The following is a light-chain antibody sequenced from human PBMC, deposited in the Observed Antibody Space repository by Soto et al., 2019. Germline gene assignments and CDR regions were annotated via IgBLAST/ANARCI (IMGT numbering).Light chain of an antibody. CDR1: ESVSRN. V-gene: IGKV3-15*01. CDR3: QQYNNWPLA. Sequence: PSKRAXXSCRASESVSRNLAWYQEKPGQAPRLLIYDASTRATGIPARFSGSGSGTEFTPTISSLEPEDFAVHWSQQYNNWPLAFGPGTRLDIK. J-gene: IGKJ5*01. CDR2: DAS.